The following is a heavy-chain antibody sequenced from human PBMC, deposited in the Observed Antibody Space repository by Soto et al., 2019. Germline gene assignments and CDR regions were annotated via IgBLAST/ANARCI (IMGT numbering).Heavy chain of an antibody. CDR2: IYHSGST. J-gene: IGHJ5*02. V-gene: IGHV4-30-2*01. CDR3: ARENGRTEGNWFDP. D-gene: IGHD1-26*01. CDR1: GGSISSGGYS. Sequence: QLQLQESGSGLVKPSQTLSLTCAVSGGSISSGGYSWSWIRQPPGKGLEWIGYIYHSGSTYYNPSLKSRVSISVDRSKNQFSLKLSSVTAADTAVYYCARENGRTEGNWFDPWGQGTLVTVSS.